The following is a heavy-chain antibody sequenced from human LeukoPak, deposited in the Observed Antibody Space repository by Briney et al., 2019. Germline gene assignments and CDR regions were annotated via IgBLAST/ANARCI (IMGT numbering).Heavy chain of an antibody. CDR2: IYYSGST. CDR1: GGSISSYY. D-gene: IGHD1-1*01. V-gene: IGHV4-59*08. CDR3: ARHMGLGYTYFYPYFDY. Sequence: SETLSLTCTVSGGSISSYYWSWIRQPPGKGLEWIGYIYYSGSTNYNPSLKSRVTISVDTSKNQFSLKLSSVTAADTAVYYCARHMGLGYTYFYPYFDYWGQGTLVTVPS. J-gene: IGHJ4*01.